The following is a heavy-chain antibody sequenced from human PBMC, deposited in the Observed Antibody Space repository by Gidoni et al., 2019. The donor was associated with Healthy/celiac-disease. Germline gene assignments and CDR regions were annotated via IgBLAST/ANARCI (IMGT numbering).Heavy chain of an antibody. Sequence: EVQLLESGVGLVQPGGSLRLSCAASGFPFSSDSMSWVRQAQGKGLEWVAAISGSGGSKYYADSVKGRFTISRDNSKNTLYLQMNSLRAEDTDVYYCAKGYYGSEYYFDYWGQGTLVTVSS. D-gene: IGHD3-10*01. CDR2: ISGSGGSK. V-gene: IGHV3-23*01. CDR1: GFPFSSDS. J-gene: IGHJ4*02. CDR3: AKGYYGSEYYFDY.